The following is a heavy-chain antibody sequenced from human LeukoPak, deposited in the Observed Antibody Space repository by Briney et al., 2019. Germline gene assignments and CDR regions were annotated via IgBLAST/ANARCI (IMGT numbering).Heavy chain of an antibody. CDR3: AKLLYYYDSSGYDY. V-gene: IGHV3-23*01. D-gene: IGHD3-22*01. Sequence: PGRSLRLSCAASGFTFSSYAMSWVRQAPGKGLEWVSAISGSGGSTYYADSVKGRFTISRDNSKNTLYLQMNSLRAEDTAVYYCAKLLYYYDSSGYDYWGQGTLVTVSS. CDR2: ISGSGGST. J-gene: IGHJ4*02. CDR1: GFTFSSYA.